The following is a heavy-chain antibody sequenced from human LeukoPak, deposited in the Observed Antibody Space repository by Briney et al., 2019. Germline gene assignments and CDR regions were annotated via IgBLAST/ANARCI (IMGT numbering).Heavy chain of an antibody. CDR2: INPSGGST. J-gene: IGHJ4*02. CDR1: GYTFTSYY. D-gene: IGHD6-13*01. CDR3: ARVFVAAAVDY. Sequence: GASVKVSCKASGYTFTSYYMHWVRQAPGQGLEWMGIINPSGGSTSYAQKFQGRVTVTRDTSTSTVYMELSSLRSEDTAVYYCARVFVAAAVDYWGQGTLVTVSS. V-gene: IGHV1-46*01.